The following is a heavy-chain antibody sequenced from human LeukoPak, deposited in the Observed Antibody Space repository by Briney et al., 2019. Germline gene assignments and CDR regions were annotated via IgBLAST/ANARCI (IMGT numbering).Heavy chain of an antibody. Sequence: PGGSLRLSCAPSGFIVGSNYMTWVRQAPGKGLEWVAIIYGDGSTYYADSVRDRFIISKDNPRNTLYLQLNSLRADDTAVYYCARVGDTSGFYAPKFYYYLDVWGSGTTVTVSS. V-gene: IGHV3-66*01. CDR2: IYGDGST. CDR1: GFIVGSNY. D-gene: IGHD1-26*01. CDR3: ARVGDTSGFYAPKFYYYLDV. J-gene: IGHJ6*03.